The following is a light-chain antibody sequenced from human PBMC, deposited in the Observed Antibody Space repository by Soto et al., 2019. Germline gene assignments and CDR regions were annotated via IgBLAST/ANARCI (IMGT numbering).Light chain of an antibody. V-gene: IGLV2-23*02. CDR1: SGDIGSYNL. J-gene: IGLJ1*01. CDR3: CSYAGSSTPFV. CDR2: EVN. Sequence: QSALTQPASVSGSPGHSITISCTGTSGDIGSYNLVSWYQHHPGKAPQLMIYEVNKRPSGVSDRFSGSKSGNTASLTISGLQSEDETDYYCCSYAGSSTPFVFGTGTKVT.